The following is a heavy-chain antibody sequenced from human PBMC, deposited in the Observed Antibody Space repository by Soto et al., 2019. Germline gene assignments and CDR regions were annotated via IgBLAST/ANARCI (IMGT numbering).Heavy chain of an antibody. CDR1: GLTFIRHA. V-gene: IGHV3-30-3*01. CDR3: AGERETSSWFLSGFES. Sequence: QVQLVESGGGVVQPGRSLRLSCAASGLTFIRHAMHWVRQVPGKGLEWVAAISDDGSKKHYFDSVKGRFSIARDKSRNTGFLQMNSLRAEDTAVYFCAGERETSSWFLSGFESWGQGTLVTVSS. CDR2: ISDDGSKK. D-gene: IGHD6-19*01. J-gene: IGHJ4*02.